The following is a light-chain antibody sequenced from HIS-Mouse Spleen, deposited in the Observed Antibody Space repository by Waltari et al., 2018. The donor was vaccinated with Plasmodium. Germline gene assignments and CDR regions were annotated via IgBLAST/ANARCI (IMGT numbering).Light chain of an antibody. CDR1: VLAKKY. V-gene: IGLV3-27*01. CDR2: KDT. CDR3: YSAADNNLV. Sequence: SYELTQPSSVSVSPGQTARITCSGDVLAKKYARWFQQTPGQAPVLVIYKDTERPSGIPERCSGSSSGTTVTLTISGAQVEYESDYYCYSAADNNLVFGGGTKLTVL. J-gene: IGLJ3*02.